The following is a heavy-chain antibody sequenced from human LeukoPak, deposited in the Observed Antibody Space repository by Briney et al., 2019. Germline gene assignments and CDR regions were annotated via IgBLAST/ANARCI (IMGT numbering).Heavy chain of an antibody. CDR2: INPNSGDT. D-gene: IGHD3-10*01. CDR1: GYIFTGYY. CDR3: ARDIYGVSGNLHWFDP. J-gene: IGHJ5*02. V-gene: IGHV1-2*02. Sequence: ASVKVSCKASGYIFTGYYMHWVRQAPGQGLEWMGWINPNSGDTNYARKFQGRVTITADESTSTAYMEMSSLRSEDTAVYYCARDIYGVSGNLHWFDPWGQGTLVTVSS.